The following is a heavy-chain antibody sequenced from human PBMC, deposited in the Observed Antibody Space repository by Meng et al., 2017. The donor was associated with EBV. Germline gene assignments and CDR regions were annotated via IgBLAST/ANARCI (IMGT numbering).Heavy chain of an antibody. CDR2: ISGSGGST. CDR1: GFTFSSYA. CDR3: AKDHYGDYGDY. V-gene: IGHV3-23*01. D-gene: IGHD4-17*01. Sequence: EVQLLESGGGLVQPGXXXXLSCAASGFTFSSYAMSWVRQAPGKGLEWVSAISGSGGSTYYADSVKGRFTISRDNSKNTLYLQMNSLRAEDTAVYYCAKDHYGDYGDYWGQGTLVTVSS. J-gene: IGHJ4*02.